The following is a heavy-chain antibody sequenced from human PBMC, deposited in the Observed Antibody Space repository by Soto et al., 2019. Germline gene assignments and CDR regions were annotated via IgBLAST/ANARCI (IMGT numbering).Heavy chain of an antibody. D-gene: IGHD1-26*01. CDR3: ATSASSDH. V-gene: IGHV3-30*03. CDR2: ISYDGSHK. J-gene: IGHJ4*02. CDR1: GCLFDTYG. Sequence: VQLVESGGGVVQPGRSLRLSCVASGCLFDTYGMHWVRQTPGKGLEWVAIISYDGSHKEFADSVKGRFAISRDNSENTLYLQMNNLGVEDTALYYCATSASSDHWGQGTQVTVSS.